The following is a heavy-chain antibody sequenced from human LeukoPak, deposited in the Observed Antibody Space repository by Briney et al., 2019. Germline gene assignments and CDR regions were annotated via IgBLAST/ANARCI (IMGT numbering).Heavy chain of an antibody. D-gene: IGHD4-23*01. Sequence: QTPSLTFAISRDSVSSNSAAWNWIKQSPSRGLEWLGRTYYRSKWYNDYAVSVKSRITINPDTSKNQFSLHLNSVTPEDTAVYYCARDYGGQFDYWGQGTLVTVST. CDR2: TYYRSKWYN. V-gene: IGHV6-1*01. J-gene: IGHJ4*02. CDR1: RDSVSSNSAA. CDR3: ARDYGGQFDY.